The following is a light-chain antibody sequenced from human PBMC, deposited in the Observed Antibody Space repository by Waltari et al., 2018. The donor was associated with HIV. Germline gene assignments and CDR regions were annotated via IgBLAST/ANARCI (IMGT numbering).Light chain of an antibody. CDR3: QQYDNWPPWT. CDR2: GVS. Sequence: EIVMTQSPATLSVSPGERATLSCRASQSIAKNLAWYQQKPGQAPRLLIYGVSTRATGTPARFSGSGSWTEFTLTISSLQSEDFAVYYCQQYDNWPPWTFGQGTKVEI. V-gene: IGKV3-15*01. J-gene: IGKJ1*01. CDR1: QSIAKN.